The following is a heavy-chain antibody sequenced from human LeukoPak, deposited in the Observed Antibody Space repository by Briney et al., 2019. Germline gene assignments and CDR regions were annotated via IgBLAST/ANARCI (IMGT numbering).Heavy chain of an antibody. Sequence: GGSLRLSCAASGFTFSSYGMHWVRQAPGKGLEWVAVIWYDGSNKYYADSVKGRFTISRDYSKNTLFLQMNSLRAEDTAMYYCAKDFAEENYYYYYYMDVWGKGTTVTVSS. J-gene: IGHJ6*03. CDR3: AKDFAEENYYYYYYMDV. CDR1: GFTFSSYG. CDR2: IWYDGSNK. V-gene: IGHV3-33*06. D-gene: IGHD3-3*01.